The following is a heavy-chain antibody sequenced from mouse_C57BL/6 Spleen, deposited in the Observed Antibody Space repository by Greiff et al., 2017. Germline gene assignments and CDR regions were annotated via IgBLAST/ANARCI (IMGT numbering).Heavy chain of an antibody. CDR2: INPGSGGT. Sequence: QVQLKQSGAELVRPGTSVKVSCKASGYAFTNYLIEWVKQRPGQGLEWIGVINPGSGGTNYNEKFKGKATLTADKSSSTAYMQLSSLTSEDSAVYFCARHGSSYGNYYFDYWGQGTTLTVSS. CDR1: GYAFTNYL. J-gene: IGHJ2*01. V-gene: IGHV1-54*01. CDR3: ARHGSSYGNYYFDY. D-gene: IGHD1-1*01.